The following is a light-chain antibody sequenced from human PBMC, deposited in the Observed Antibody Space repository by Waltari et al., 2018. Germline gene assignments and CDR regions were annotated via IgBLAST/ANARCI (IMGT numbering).Light chain of an antibody. CDR2: GAS. J-gene: IGKJ1*01. CDR3: QQYGSSPPWT. V-gene: IGKV3-20*01. Sequence: EIVLTQSPGTLSLSPGERATLPCRASQSVSSSYLAWYQQKPGQAPRLLIEGASSRATGIPDRFSGSGSGTDFTLTISRLEPEDFAVYYCQQYGSSPPWTFGQGTKVEIK. CDR1: QSVSSSY.